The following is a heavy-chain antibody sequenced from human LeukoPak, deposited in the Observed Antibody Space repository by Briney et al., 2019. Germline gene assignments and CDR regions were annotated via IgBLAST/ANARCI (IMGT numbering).Heavy chain of an antibody. J-gene: IGHJ4*02. CDR1: GFTFITYW. V-gene: IGHV3-7*01. CDR2: INQDGGEK. CDR3: ARDLRGSDY. Sequence: GGSLRLSCAASGFTFITYWMSWVRQAPGKGLEWVANINQDGGEKNYVDSVEGRFTISRDNAKNSLYLQMNSLRAEDTAVYYCARDLRGSDYWGQGTLVTVS.